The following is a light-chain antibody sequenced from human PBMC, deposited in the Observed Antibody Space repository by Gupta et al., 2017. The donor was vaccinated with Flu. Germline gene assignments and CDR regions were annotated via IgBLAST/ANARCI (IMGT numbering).Light chain of an antibody. J-gene: IGLJ3*02. CDR3: AVWDDSLDGVL. CDR1: SSNIGNNI. V-gene: IGLV1-44*01. CDR2: SND. Sequence: QSVVTQPPSASGTPEQRVTIACSGTSSNIGNNIVNRFHQLPGTAPKLLIYSNDQRPAGVPDRVSGTKSGTSASLAISGLQSEDEGDYYCAVWDDSLDGVLFGGGTKVTVL.